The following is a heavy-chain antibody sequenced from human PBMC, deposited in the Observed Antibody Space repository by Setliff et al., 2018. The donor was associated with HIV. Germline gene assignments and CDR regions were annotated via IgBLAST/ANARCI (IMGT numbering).Heavy chain of an antibody. CDR2: IIPIFGTA. V-gene: IGHV1-69*05. CDR3: TKVNRGAVAAWYYFDY. CDR1: GGTFSTYA. Sequence: GASVKVSCKASGGTFSTYAISWVRQAPGQGLEWMGGIIPIFGTAIYADSVKGRFTISRDISKSTLYLQMYSLRVDDTALYYCTKVNRGAVAAWYYFDYWGQGTLVTVSS. J-gene: IGHJ4*02. D-gene: IGHD6-19*01.